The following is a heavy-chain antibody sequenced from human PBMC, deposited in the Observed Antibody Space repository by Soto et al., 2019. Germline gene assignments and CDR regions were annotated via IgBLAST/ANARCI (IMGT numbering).Heavy chain of an antibody. D-gene: IGHD3-16*01. CDR3: ARSRLRLGELKFDP. J-gene: IGHJ5*02. Sequence: VASVKVSCKASGGTFSSYAISWVRQAPGQGLEWMGGIIPIFGTANYAQKFQGRVTITADESTSTAYMELSSLRSEDTAVYYCARSRLRLGELKFDPWGQGTLVTVSS. CDR2: IIPIFGTA. V-gene: IGHV1-69*13. CDR1: GGTFSSYA.